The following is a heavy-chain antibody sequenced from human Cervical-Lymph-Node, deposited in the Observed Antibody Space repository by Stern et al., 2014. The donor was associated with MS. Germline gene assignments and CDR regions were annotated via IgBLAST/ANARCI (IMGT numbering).Heavy chain of an antibody. V-gene: IGHV3-21*01. J-gene: IGHJ4*02. Sequence: EVQLVESGGGLVKPGGSLRLSCAASGFTFSNYRMNWVRQAPGKGLEWVSSISSGSSYIYDGDSVRGRFTISRDNAKNSLYLQMNTLRAEDTAVYYCARDSGFSGNPASDYWGRGTLVTVSS. CDR3: ARDSGFSGNPASDY. CDR2: ISSGSSYI. CDR1: GFTFSNYR. D-gene: IGHD5-12*01.